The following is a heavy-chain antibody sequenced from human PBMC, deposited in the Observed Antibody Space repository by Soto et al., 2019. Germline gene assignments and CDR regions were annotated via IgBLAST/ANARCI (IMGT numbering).Heavy chain of an antibody. CDR2: INAGNGNT. D-gene: IGHD4-17*01. CDR3: ARGTVYYYYKDV. J-gene: IGHJ6*03. CDR1: GYTFTSYA. Sequence: ASVKVSCKASGYTFTSYAMHWVRQAPGQRLEWMGWINAGNGNTKYSQKFQGRVTITRDTSASTAYMELSSLRSEDTAVYYCARGTVYYYYKDVWGKGTTVTVSS. V-gene: IGHV1-3*01.